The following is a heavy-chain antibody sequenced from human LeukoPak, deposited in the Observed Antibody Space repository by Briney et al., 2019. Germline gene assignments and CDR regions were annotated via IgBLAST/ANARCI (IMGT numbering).Heavy chain of an antibody. CDR1: GGSIGSYY. V-gene: IGHV4-59*08. CDR3: ARQIITIFGVVRFSRGIYYFDY. Sequence: RPSETLSLTCTVSGGSIGSYYWSWIRQPPGKGLEWIGYIYYSGSTNYNPSLKSRVTISVDTSKNQFSLKLSSVTAADTAVYYCARQIITIFGVVRFSRGIYYFDYWGQGTLVTVSS. J-gene: IGHJ4*02. CDR2: IYYSGST. D-gene: IGHD3-3*01.